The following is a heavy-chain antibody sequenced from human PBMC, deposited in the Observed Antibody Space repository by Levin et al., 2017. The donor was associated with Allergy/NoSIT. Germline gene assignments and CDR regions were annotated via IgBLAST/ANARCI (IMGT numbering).Heavy chain of an antibody. D-gene: IGHD6-19*01. J-gene: IGHJ6*02. CDR2: TYYRSKWYN. V-gene: IGHV6-1*01. CDR1: GDSVSSNSAA. Sequence: SETLSLTCAISGDSVSSNSAAWNWIRQSPSRGLEWLGRTYYRSKWYNDYAVSVKSRITINPDTSKNQFSLQLNSGTPEDTAVYYCARESLTHSSGWTADYYYYYGMDVWGQGTTVTVSS. CDR3: ARESLTHSSGWTADYYYYYGMDV.